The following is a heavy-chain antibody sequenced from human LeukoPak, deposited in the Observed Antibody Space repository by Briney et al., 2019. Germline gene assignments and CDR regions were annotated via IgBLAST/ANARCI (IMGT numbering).Heavy chain of an antibody. J-gene: IGHJ6*03. CDR2: IYYSGST. Sequence: KPSETLSLTCTVSGGSISSSSYYWGWIRQPPGKGLEWIGSIYYSGSTYYNPSLKSRVTISVDTSKNQFSLKLSSVTAADTAVYYCARQNKTRAYSNYSAYYYYYMDVWGKGTTVTVSS. CDR3: ARQNKTRAYSNYSAYYYYYMDV. CDR1: GGSISSSSYY. D-gene: IGHD4-11*01. V-gene: IGHV4-39*01.